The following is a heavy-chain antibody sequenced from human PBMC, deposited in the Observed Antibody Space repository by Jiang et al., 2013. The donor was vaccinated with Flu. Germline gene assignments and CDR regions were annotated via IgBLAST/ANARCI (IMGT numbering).Heavy chain of an antibody. Sequence: SGAEAKKPGASVKVSCKASGYTFTSSAMHWVRQAPGQRLEWMGWINAGNGNTEYSQNFQGRVTITRDTSASTAYMELSSLRSEDTAVYYCAKSEGNDYGDYVLNFYYHMDVWGQGTTVTVSS. J-gene: IGHJ6*02. V-gene: IGHV1-3*01. CDR3: AKSEGNDYGDYVLNFYYHMDV. CDR1: GYTFTSSA. D-gene: IGHD4-17*01. CDR2: INAGNGNT.